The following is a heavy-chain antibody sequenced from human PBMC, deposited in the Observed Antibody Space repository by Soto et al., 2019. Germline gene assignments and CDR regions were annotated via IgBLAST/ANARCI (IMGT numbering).Heavy chain of an antibody. D-gene: IGHD2-15*01. J-gene: IGHJ4*02. CDR1: GFTVSSNY. CDR2: IYSGGST. V-gene: IGHV3-66*01. CDR3: ATAKLLLPWLFDY. Sequence: GGSLILSCAASGFTVSSNYMSWVRQAPGKGLEWVSVIYSGGSTYYADSVKGRFIISRDDSKNTLFLQMNSLRAEDTAVYYCATAKLLLPWLFDYWGQGTLVTVSS.